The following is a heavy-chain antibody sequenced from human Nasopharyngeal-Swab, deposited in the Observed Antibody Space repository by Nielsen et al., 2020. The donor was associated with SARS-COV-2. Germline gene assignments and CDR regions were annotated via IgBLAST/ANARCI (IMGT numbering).Heavy chain of an antibody. D-gene: IGHD3-3*01. CDR2: IYWDADQ. CDR3: AHIARGLERDTIFGVPLASLSYYYMDV. Sequence: SGPTLVKPTQTLTLTCSFSGFSLTTSGVGVAWIRQPPGKALEWLALIYWDADQRYNPSLKSRLTITKDTSKDQVVLTLTNMGPVDSGTYYCAHIARGLERDTIFGVPLASLSYYYMDVWGKGTTVTVS. CDR1: GFSLTTSGVG. J-gene: IGHJ6*03. V-gene: IGHV2-5*02.